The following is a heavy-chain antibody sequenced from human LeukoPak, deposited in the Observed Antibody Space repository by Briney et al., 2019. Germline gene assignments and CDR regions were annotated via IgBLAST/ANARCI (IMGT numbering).Heavy chain of an antibody. CDR1: GFTFSLYA. J-gene: IGHJ4*02. D-gene: IGHD5-18*01. CDR2: IDSGSDDR. V-gene: IGHV3-21*05. Sequence: GGSLRLSCAASGFTFSLYAMNWVRQAPGKGLEWVSYIDSGSDDRLFADSVRGRFTISRDNAKNSVYLQMSSLRAEDTAVYYCARAGNGYSYGYFDYWGQGTLVTVSS. CDR3: ARAGNGYSYGYFDY.